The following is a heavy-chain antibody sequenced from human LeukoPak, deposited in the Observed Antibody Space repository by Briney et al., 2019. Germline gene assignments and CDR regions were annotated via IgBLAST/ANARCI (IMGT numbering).Heavy chain of an antibody. CDR2: ISDTSTYI. Sequence: PGGSLRLSCAASGFIFSSYTMNWVRQAPGEGLEWVSSISDTSTYIYYADSVGGRFTISRDNAKISLILQMNSLRVEDTAVYYCTRAPPGRDGYSEYWG. CDR3: TRAPPGRDGYSEY. J-gene: IGHJ4*01. V-gene: IGHV3-21*01. D-gene: IGHD5-24*01. CDR1: GFIFSSYT.